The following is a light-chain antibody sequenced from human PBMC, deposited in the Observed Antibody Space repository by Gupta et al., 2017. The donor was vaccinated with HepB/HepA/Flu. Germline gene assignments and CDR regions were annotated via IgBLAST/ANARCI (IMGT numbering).Light chain of an antibody. J-gene: IGKJ2*02. CDR2: SAS. CDR1: QSVSNNY. V-gene: IGKV3-20*01. Sequence: EIVLTQSPGTLSLSPGERATLSCRASQSVSNNYLAWYQQKPGQAPRLLIYSASIRATDIPDRFSGSGSGTDFSLTSRRLDTEDSEVYYCQHSSTCIFGQGTKLEIK. CDR3: QHSSTCI.